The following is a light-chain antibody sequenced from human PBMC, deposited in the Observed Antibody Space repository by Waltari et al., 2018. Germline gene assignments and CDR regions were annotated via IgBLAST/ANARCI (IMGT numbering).Light chain of an antibody. CDR2: SNN. J-gene: IGLJ3*02. CDR1: SSNLGSNT. CDR3: AAWDDSLNGWV. V-gene: IGLV1-44*01. Sequence: QSVLTQPPSASGTPGQRVTIPCSGSSSNLGSNTVNWYQPPPGTAPKLLIYSNNQRPSGVPDRFSGSKSGTSASLAISGLQSEDEADYYCAAWDDSLNGWVFGGGTKLTVL.